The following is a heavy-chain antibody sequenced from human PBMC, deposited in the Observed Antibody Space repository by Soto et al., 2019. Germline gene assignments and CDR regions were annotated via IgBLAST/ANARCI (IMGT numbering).Heavy chain of an antibody. CDR3: AKDSVAMVSNEYSFDN. J-gene: IGHJ4*02. Sequence: EVQLLESGGGLVQPGGSLRLSCAASGFTFSSYSMSWVRQAPGKGLEWVSAIGGSGGSTYYADSVMGLFTIYRDNTKNPLYMHMNGLRADDTAVYYCAKDSVAMVSNEYSFDNWGQGTLVTVSS. D-gene: IGHD5-18*01. CDR2: IGGSGGST. V-gene: IGHV3-23*01. CDR1: GFTFSSYS.